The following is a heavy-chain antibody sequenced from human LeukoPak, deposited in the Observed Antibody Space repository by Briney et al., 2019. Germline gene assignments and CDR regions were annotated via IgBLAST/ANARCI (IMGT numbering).Heavy chain of an antibody. CDR2: VSYSGSS. CDR3: ARSFSGYNHGNLDY. J-gene: IGHJ4*02. V-gene: IGHV4-59*08. D-gene: IGHD5-18*01. Sequence: SETLSLTCTVSGGSISSYYWSWIRQPPGKGLGWIGFVSYSGSSNYNPSLKSRVTMSVDTSKNQFSPNLSSVTAADTAVYYCARSFSGYNHGNLDYWGEGALVTVPS. CDR1: GGSISSYY.